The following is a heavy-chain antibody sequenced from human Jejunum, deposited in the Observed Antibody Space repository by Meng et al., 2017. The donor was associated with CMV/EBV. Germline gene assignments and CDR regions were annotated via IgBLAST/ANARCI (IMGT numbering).Heavy chain of an antibody. CDR1: GFTFSSSA. CDR3: ARVAGPIDY. Sequence: LSCAASGFTFSSSAMRWVRQAPGKGLEWVSRISTSGGITTHADSVKGRFTISRDNSRNTLYLRINSLRAEDTAVYYCARVAGPIDYWGQGTMVTVSS. D-gene: IGHD6-19*01. J-gene: IGHJ4*02. CDR2: ISTSGGIT. V-gene: IGHV3-23*01.